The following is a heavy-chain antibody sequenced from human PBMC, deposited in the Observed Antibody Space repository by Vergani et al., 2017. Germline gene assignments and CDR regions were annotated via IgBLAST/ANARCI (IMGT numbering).Heavy chain of an antibody. V-gene: IGHV3-11*01. D-gene: IGHD2-8*01. CDR2: ISDGGETK. Sequence: QVQRGEKGGGMGRNGGSLRLSCAASGFIFSDYYMTWIRQTPGKGLEWLAHISDGGETKMYAESLKGRFTVSRDNTKNVLILQMKTLKVDDTATYYCGRKQSPASLMDKPIDIWGQGTLVTVSS. J-gene: IGHJ5*02. CDR1: GFIFSDYY. CDR3: GRKQSPASLMDKPIDI.